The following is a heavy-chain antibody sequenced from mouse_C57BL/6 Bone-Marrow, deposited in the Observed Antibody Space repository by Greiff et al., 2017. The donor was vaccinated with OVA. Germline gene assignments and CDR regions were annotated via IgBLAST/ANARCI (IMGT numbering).Heavy chain of an antibody. CDR3: APSGDFDY. J-gene: IGHJ2*01. V-gene: IGHV1-19*01. CDR2: INPYNGGT. CDR1: GYTFTDYY. Sequence: EVQLQQSGPVLVKPGASVKMSCKASGYTFTDYYMNWVKQSHGKSLEWIGGINPYNGGTNYNQKFKGKATLTVDKSSSTAYMELNSLTSEDSAVYYCAPSGDFDYWGQGTTLTVSS.